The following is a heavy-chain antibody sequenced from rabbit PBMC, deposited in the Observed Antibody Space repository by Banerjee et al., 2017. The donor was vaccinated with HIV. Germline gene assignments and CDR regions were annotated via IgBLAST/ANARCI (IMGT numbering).Heavy chain of an antibody. J-gene: IGHJ6*01. D-gene: IGHD4-1*01. V-gene: IGHV1S7*01. CDR1: GFDFSIYY. CDR3: ARDLAGVTGWNFGL. CDR2: IDPVFGST. Sequence: SGFDFSIYYMSWVRQAPGKGLEWIGYIDPVFGSTYYATWVNGRFTISSHNAQNTLYLQLNSLTAADTATYFCARDLAGVTGWNFGLWGPGTLVTVS.